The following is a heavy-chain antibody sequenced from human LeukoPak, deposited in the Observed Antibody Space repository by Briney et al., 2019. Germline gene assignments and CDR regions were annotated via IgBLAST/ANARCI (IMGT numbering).Heavy chain of an antibody. CDR2: ISWNSGII. J-gene: IGHJ1*01. CDR3: ATAPPYYSDSSGYFQH. CDR1: GFTFDESA. Sequence: GRSLRLSCAASGFTFDESAMHWVRQVPGKGLEWVSGISWNSGIIDYADSVKGRFTISRDNAKNSLYLQMNNQRPDDTAFYYCATAPPYYSDSSGYFQHWGQGTLVTVSS. V-gene: IGHV3-9*01. D-gene: IGHD3-22*01.